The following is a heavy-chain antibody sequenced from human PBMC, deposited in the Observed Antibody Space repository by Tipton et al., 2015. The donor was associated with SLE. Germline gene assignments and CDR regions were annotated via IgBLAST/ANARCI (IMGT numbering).Heavy chain of an antibody. CDR1: GDSISGTTYS. CDR3: ARTGAYSNFYYYYYIDV. CDR2: VYYTGTT. D-gene: IGHD4-11*01. V-gene: IGHV4-39*06. Sequence: TLSLTCTVSGDSISGTTYSWAWIRQSPGKGLDWIGSVYYTGTTCYNPSLKSRVTISLDTSKNQFALRLSSVTAADTAVYYCARTGAYSNFYYYYYIDVWGEGTTVTASS. J-gene: IGHJ6*03.